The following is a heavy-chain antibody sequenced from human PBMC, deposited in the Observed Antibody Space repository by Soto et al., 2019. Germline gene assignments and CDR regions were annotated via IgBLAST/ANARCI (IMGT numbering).Heavy chain of an antibody. V-gene: IGHV4-39*01. CDR2: IYYSGST. J-gene: IGHJ6*03. D-gene: IGHD6-6*01. CDR3: ARHDSEAARPGYMDV. Sequence: SETLSLTCTVSGGSISSSSYYWGWIRQPPGKGLEWIGSIYYSGSTYCNPSLKSRVTISVDTSKNQFSLKLSSVTAADTAVYYCARHDSEAARPGYMDVWGKGTTVTVSS. CDR1: GGSISSSSYY.